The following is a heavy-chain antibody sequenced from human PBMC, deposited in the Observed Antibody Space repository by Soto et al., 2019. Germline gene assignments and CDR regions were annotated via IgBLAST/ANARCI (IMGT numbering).Heavy chain of an antibody. CDR2: ISWSTSSI. D-gene: IGHD3-3*01. V-gene: IGHV3-9*01. CDR3: GKASSSNSWSPIDY. Sequence: GGDLRLSCVASGFTFDDYAIHWVRQIPGKGLQWVSGISWSTSSIGYGASLRGRFLISRDNANNSLYLQMNDLRPEDTALYYCGKASSSNSWSPIDYWGQGTMVTVSS. J-gene: IGHJ4*02. CDR1: GFTFDDYA.